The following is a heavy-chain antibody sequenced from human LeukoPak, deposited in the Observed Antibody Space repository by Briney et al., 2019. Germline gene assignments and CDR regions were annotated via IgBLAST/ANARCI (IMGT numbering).Heavy chain of an antibody. J-gene: IGHJ4*02. D-gene: IGHD3-16*01. Sequence: TGGSLRLSCAASGFTFSRYGLHWVRQAPGKGLEWVAFIRDDGSTRYYAESVKGRFTVSRDNSKNTLYLQMDSLRIEDTAVYYCAKVPHSWGLFDSWGQGTLVTVSS. CDR3: AKVPHSWGLFDS. V-gene: IGHV3-30*02. CDR1: GFTFSRYG. CDR2: IRDDGSTR.